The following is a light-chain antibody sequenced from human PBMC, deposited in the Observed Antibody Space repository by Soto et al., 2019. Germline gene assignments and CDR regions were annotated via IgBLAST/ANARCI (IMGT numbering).Light chain of an antibody. CDR1: QDIRNY. V-gene: IGKV1-6*01. J-gene: IGKJ1*01. Sequence: AIQVTQSPTSLSAPVGDRVTITCRSSQDIRNYLGWYQQKPGKAPQLLIYGASSLQRGVSSRFSGSGFGTDFTLTISSLQPEDSATYYCLQDRSHFWTFGQGTKVDIK. CDR3: LQDRSHFWT. CDR2: GAS.